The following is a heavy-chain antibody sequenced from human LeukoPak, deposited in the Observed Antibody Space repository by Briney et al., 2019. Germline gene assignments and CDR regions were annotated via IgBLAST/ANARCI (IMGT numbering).Heavy chain of an antibody. J-gene: IGHJ3*02. CDR2: IYYTGTP. V-gene: IGHV4-59*01. CDR3: ARVKATVTSFDI. Sequence: PPETLSLTPTVSGGSTSSYYGSWICQSPGKGLEWIANIYYTGTPYYNPSLQSRVTISVDMSKNQFSLKLSTVTAADTAVYYCARVKATVTSFDIWGQGTMVTVSS. D-gene: IGHD2/OR15-2a*01. CDR1: GGSTSSYY.